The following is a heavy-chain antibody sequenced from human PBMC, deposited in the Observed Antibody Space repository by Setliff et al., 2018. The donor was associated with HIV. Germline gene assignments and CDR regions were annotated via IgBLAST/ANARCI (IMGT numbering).Heavy chain of an antibody. J-gene: IGHJ5*02. CDR2: INPNSGDT. D-gene: IGHD6-6*01. Sequence: GASVKVSCKASGYTFTDYYLHWVRQGPGQGLEWMGWINPNSGDTNYTQKFQGRVTMTRDASINTAYMELSSLTSDDTAVYYCARDWSMTSRESNWFDPWGQGTLVTVSS. CDR1: GYTFTDYY. V-gene: IGHV1-2*02. CDR3: ARDWSMTSRESNWFDP.